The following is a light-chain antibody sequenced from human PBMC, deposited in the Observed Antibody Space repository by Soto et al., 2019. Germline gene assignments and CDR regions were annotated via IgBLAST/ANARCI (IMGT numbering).Light chain of an antibody. CDR2: GNS. V-gene: IGLV1-40*01. Sequence: QSVLTQPPSVSGAPGQRVTISCTGSSSNIGAGYDVHWYQQLPGTAPKLLIYGNSNRPSGVPDRFSGSKSGTSSFLASTGLQAQDESDYYGHYYDSSLSALYVFGTGTKLTVL. J-gene: IGLJ1*01. CDR1: SSNIGAGYD. CDR3: HYYDSSLSALYV.